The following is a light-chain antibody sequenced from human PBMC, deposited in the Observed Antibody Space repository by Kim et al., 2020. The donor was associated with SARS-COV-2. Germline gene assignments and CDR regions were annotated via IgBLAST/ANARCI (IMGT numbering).Light chain of an antibody. J-gene: IGLJ2*01. CDR1: SSNSGSNY. CDR3: AAWDDSLSGVV. Sequence: GQRVPITCSEGSSNSGSNYVYWYQQRPGTAPKLLIYRNNQRPSGVPDRFSGSKSGTSASLAISGLRSEDEADYYCAAWDDSLSGVVFGGGTQLTVL. CDR2: RNN. V-gene: IGLV1-47*01.